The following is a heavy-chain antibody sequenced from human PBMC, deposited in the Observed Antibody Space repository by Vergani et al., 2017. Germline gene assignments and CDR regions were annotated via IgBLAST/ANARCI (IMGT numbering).Heavy chain of an antibody. V-gene: IGHV3-48*03. Sequence: EVQLVESGGVVVQPGGSLRLSCAASGFTFSSYEMNWVRQAPGKGLEWVSYISSSGSTIYYADSVKGRFTISRDNAKNSLYLQMNSLRAEDTAVYYCARGGTMVRGVLDYWGQGTLVTVSS. CDR3: ARGGTMVRGVLDY. CDR1: GFTFSSYE. J-gene: IGHJ4*02. CDR2: ISSSGSTI. D-gene: IGHD3-10*01.